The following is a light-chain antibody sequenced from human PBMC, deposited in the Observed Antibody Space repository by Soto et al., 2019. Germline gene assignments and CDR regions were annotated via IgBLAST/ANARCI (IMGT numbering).Light chain of an antibody. Sequence: QSALTQPPSASGSPGQSITISCTGTSSDVGADDYVSWYQQHPGKAPKLMIHDVSNRPSGVSDRFSGSKSGNTASLTISGLQAEDEADYYCSSHTSSTLVIFGGGTKLTVL. J-gene: IGLJ2*01. V-gene: IGLV2-14*03. CDR3: SSHTSSTLVI. CDR2: DVS. CDR1: SSDVGADDY.